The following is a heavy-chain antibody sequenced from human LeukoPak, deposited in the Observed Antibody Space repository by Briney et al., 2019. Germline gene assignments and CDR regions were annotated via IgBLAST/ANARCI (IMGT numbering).Heavy chain of an antibody. CDR2: ISYDGSNK. CDR1: GFTFSSYA. V-gene: IGHV3-30-3*01. D-gene: IGHD6-6*01. CDR3: ARDGMAHESAARLVNWFDP. Sequence: PGGSLRLSCAASGFTFSSYAMHWVRQAPGKGLEWVAVISYDGSNKYYADSVKGRFTISRDNSKNTLYLQMNSLRSEDTAVYYCARDGMAHESAARLVNWFDPWGQGTLVTVSS. J-gene: IGHJ5*02.